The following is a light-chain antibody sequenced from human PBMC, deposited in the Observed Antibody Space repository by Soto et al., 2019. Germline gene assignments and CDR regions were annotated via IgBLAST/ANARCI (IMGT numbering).Light chain of an antibody. CDR3: AAWDDSLNGLYV. Sequence: QSALTQPPSASGTHGQRVTISCSGSSSNIGSNTVNWYQQLPGTAPKPLIYSNNQRPSGVPDRFSGSKSGTSASLAISGLQSEDEADYYCAAWDDSLNGLYVFGTGTKVTV. V-gene: IGLV1-44*01. CDR2: SNN. J-gene: IGLJ1*01. CDR1: SSNIGSNT.